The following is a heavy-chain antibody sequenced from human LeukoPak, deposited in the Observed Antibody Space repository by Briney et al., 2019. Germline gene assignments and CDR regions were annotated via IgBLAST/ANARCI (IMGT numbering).Heavy chain of an antibody. J-gene: IGHJ6*02. V-gene: IGHV3-64*01. CDR3: ARVNFDYFYYGMDV. Sequence: GGSLRLSCAASGFTFSNYAMHWVRQAPGKGLEYVSSINNDGGHTYYANSVKGRFTISRGNSKNTVYLQLGSLRAEDMAMYYCARVNFDYFYYGMDVWGQGTTVTVSS. CDR1: GFTFSNYA. D-gene: IGHD1-20*01. CDR2: INNDGGHT.